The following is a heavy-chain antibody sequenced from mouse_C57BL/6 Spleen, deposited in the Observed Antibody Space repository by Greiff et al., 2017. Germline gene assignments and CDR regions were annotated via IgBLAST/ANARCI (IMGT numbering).Heavy chain of an antibody. CDR3: ASVYYCGSSYLEYYYAMDD. CDR2: IWSGGRT. D-gene: IGHD1-1*01. J-gene: IGHJ4*01. CDR1: GFSLTSYG. Sequence: QVQLQQSGPGLVQPSQSLSITCTVSGFSLTSYGVHWVRQSPGKGLEWLGVIWSGGRTDYHAAFISRLSISKDNSKSQVFFTMNSLQAYVTAIYYCASVYYCGSSYLEYYYAMDDWGQGTSVTVSS. V-gene: IGHV2-2*01.